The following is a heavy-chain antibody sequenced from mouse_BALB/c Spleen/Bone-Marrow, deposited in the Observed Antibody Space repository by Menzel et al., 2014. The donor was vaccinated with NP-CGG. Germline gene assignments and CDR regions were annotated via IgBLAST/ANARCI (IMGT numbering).Heavy chain of an antibody. J-gene: IGHJ3*01. CDR2: IWSGGST. CDR3: ARGLYYDYEFAY. Sequence: VKLMESGPGLVQPSQSLSITCTVSGFSLTSYGVHWVRQSPGKGLERLGVIWSGGSTDYNAAFISRLSISKDNSKSQVFFKMNSLQANDTAIYYCARGLYYDYEFAYWGQGTLVTVSA. V-gene: IGHV2-2*02. D-gene: IGHD2-4*01. CDR1: GFSLTSYG.